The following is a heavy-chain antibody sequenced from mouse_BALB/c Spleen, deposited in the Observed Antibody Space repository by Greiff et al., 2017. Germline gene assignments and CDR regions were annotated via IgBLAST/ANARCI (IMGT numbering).Heavy chain of an antibody. CDR3: ASIYYDYDEAY. CDR1: GFNIKDYY. D-gene: IGHD2-4*01. J-gene: IGHJ3*01. Sequence: EVKLQESGAELVRPGALVKLSCKASGFNIKDYYMHWVKQRPEQGLEWIGWIDPENGNTIYDPKFQGKASITADTSSNTAYLQLSSLTSEDTAVYYCASIYYDYDEAYWGQGTLVTVSA. CDR2: IDPENGNT. V-gene: IGHV14-1*02.